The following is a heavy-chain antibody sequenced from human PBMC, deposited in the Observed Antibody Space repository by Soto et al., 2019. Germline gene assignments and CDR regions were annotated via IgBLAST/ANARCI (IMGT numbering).Heavy chain of an antibody. Sequence: EVQLVESGGGLVKPGGSLRLSCAASGFTFSSYSMNWVRQAPGKGLEWVSSISSSSSYIYYADSVKGRFTISRDNAKNSLDLQMNSLRAEDTAVYYCSSGGSCYSAYCFDYWGQGTLVTVSS. V-gene: IGHV3-21*01. CDR3: SSGGSCYSAYCFDY. D-gene: IGHD2-15*01. CDR1: GFTFSSYS. CDR2: ISSSSSYI. J-gene: IGHJ4*02.